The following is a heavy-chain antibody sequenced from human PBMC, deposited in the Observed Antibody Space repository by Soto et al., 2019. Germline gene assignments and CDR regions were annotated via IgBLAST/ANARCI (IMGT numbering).Heavy chain of an antibody. CDR2: ITATGDRT. J-gene: IGHJ4*02. D-gene: IGHD3-22*01. CDR3: ATMNGYFEY. Sequence: GGSLRLSCADSGFRFSSYSMSWVRQTPGKGLEWVAAITATGDRTYYADSVTGRFTISRDNSKKTHYLQMTSLRAEDTAMYYCATMNGYFEYWGQGTPVTAPQ. CDR1: GFRFSSYS. V-gene: IGHV3-23*01.